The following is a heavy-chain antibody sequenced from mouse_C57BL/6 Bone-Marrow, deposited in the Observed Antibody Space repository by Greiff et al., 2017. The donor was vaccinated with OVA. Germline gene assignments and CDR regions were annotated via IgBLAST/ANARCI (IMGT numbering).Heavy chain of an antibody. CDR3: ARNPGTGGFDY. J-gene: IGHJ2*01. CDR2: ISDGGSYT. V-gene: IGHV5-4*01. CDR1: GFTFSSYA. D-gene: IGHD4-1*01. Sequence: EVQGVESGGGLVKPGGSLKLSCAASGFTFSSYAMSWVRQTPEKRLEWVATISDGGSYTYYPDNVKGRFTISRDNAKNNLYLQMSHLKSEDTAMYYCARNPGTGGFDYWGQGTTLTVSS.